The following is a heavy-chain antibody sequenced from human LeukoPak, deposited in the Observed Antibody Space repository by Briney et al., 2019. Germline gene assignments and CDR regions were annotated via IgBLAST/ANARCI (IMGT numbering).Heavy chain of an antibody. J-gene: IGHJ4*02. V-gene: IGHV4-59*12. Sequence: PSETLSLTCTVSGGSISSYYWSWIRQPPGKGLEWIGYIYYSGSTNYNPSLKSRVTISVDTSKNQFSLKLSSVTAADTAVYYCARSFYSTLVDYWGQGTLVTVSS. CDR3: ARSFYSTLVDY. D-gene: IGHD3-22*01. CDR1: GGSISSYY. CDR2: IYYSGST.